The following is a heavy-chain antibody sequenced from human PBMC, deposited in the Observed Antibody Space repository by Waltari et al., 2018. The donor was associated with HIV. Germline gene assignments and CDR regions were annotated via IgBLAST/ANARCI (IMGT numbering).Heavy chain of an antibody. CDR3: VRGPLTSIFGVVKYVQA. CDR2: IDYSGDT. V-gene: IGHV4-34*02. J-gene: IGHJ1*01. CDR1: GSSFIADH. Sequence: VQLLQLCSGRLIPSQTLSLTCAVYGSSFIADHWSSIRQSPGNGLDWIGEIDYSGDTNYKPSLKSRGTISVDTSKNQFSLKLTSMTTADTGLYYCVRGPLTSIFGVVKYVQAWGQGTPVTVSS. D-gene: IGHD3-3*01.